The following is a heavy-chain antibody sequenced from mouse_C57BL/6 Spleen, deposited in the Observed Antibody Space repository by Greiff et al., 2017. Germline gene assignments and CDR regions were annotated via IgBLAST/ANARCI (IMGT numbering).Heavy chain of an antibody. Sequence: QVQLQQSGAELVKPGASVKISCKASGYAFRSYWMNWVKQRPGKGLEWIGQIYPGDGDTNYNGKFKGKATLTADKSSSTAYMQLSSLTSEDSAVYFCARGYYGSSPHFDYWGQGTARTVSS. V-gene: IGHV1-80*01. CDR1: GYAFRSYW. D-gene: IGHD1-1*01. CDR3: ARGYYGSSPHFDY. J-gene: IGHJ2*01. CDR2: IYPGDGDT.